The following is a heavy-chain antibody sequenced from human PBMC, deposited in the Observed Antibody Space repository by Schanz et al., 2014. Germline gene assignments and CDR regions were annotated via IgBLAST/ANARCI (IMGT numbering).Heavy chain of an antibody. D-gene: IGHD1-1*01. CDR1: GFAFSSYS. CDR2: ISSSGTTI. J-gene: IGHJ4*02. Sequence: QLVGSGGGLIQPGGSLRLSCTASGFAFSSYSMNWVRQAPGKGLEWVSYISSSGTTIYYADSVKGRFTISRDNAKNSLFLQMNSLRVEDTAVYFCARAHGNNWYGKGLDYWGQGTQVTGSS. CDR3: ARAHGNNWYGKGLDY. V-gene: IGHV3-48*01.